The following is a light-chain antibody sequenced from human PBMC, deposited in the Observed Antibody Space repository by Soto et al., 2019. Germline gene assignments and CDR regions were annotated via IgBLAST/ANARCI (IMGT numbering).Light chain of an antibody. CDR2: DNN. CDR3: GTWDSSLSTGI. CDR1: SSNIGESY. J-gene: IGLJ2*01. V-gene: IGLV1-51*01. Sequence: QSVLTQPPSVSAAPGQKVTISCSGSSSNIGESYVSWYQHLPVTAPKLLIYDNNKRPSGIPDRFSGSSSGTSATLGITGLQTGDEAEYYCGTWDSSLSTGIFGGGTKVTVL.